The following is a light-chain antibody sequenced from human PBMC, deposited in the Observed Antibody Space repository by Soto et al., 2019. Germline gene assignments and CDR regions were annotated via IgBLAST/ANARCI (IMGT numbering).Light chain of an antibody. CDR2: AAS. V-gene: IGKV1-39*01. CDR1: QSISSY. Sequence: DVQMSLSVSSVSASEGDRGTITCRASQSISSYLNWYQQKPGKAPKLLIYAASSLQSGVPSRFSGSGSGTDFTLTICCLQPEDFVTYYCQLSDCPPFTFGQGTRLEIK. CDR3: QLSDCPPFT. J-gene: IGKJ5*01.